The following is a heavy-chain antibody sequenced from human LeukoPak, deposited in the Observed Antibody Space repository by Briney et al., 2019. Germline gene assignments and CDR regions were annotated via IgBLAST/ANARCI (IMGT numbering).Heavy chain of an antibody. CDR3: ARVGSSGWYVHPTLDY. D-gene: IGHD6-19*01. Sequence: ASVKVSCNASGYTFSDYYIHWVRHAPGQGLERMAWINPRNGDTNYAQKFQGMVTMTRDTSISTANMELSRLTADDTAVYYCARVGSSGWYVHPTLDYWGQGTLVTVSS. V-gene: IGHV1-2*02. CDR1: GYTFSDYY. J-gene: IGHJ4*02. CDR2: INPRNGDT.